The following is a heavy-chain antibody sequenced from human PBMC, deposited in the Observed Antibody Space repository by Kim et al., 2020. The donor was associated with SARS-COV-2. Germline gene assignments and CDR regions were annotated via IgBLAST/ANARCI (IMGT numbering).Heavy chain of an antibody. CDR2: IYYSGST. CDR3: ARHLVYPRDDAFDI. J-gene: IGHJ3*02. Sequence: SETLSLTCTVSGGSISSSSYYWGWIRQPPGKGLEWIGSIYYSGSTYYNPSLKSRVTISVDTSKNQFSLKLSSVTAADTAVYYCARHLVYPRDDAFDIWGQGTMVTVSS. V-gene: IGHV4-39*01. D-gene: IGHD2-8*02. CDR1: GGSISSSSYY.